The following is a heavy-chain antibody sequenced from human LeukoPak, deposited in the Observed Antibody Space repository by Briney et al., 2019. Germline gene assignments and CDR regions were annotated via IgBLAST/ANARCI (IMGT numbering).Heavy chain of an antibody. CDR2: MFPTESIT. Sequence: GESLKISCKTSGYNFVDYWIAWVRQMPGKGLEWMGIMFPTESITTYSPSFQGQVSISADKSISTVYLFWSSLKASDTAIYYCVRVNGYDDGVDFWGQGTPVTVSS. V-gene: IGHV5-51*01. D-gene: IGHD5-12*01. CDR3: VRVNGYDDGVDF. J-gene: IGHJ4*02. CDR1: GYNFVDYW.